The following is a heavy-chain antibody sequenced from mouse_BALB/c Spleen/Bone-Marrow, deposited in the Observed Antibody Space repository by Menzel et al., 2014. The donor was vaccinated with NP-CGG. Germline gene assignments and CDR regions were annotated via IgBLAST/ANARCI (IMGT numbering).Heavy chain of an antibody. J-gene: IGHJ4*01. V-gene: IGHV1-54*01. CDR3: ARDGDYDEGYAMDY. CDR1: GYAFTNYL. D-gene: IGHD2-4*01. Sequence: LQESGAELVRPGTSVKVSCKASGYAFTNYLIEWVKQRPGQGLEWTGVINPGSGGTNYNEKFKGKATLTADKSSSTAYMQLSSLTSDDSAVYFCARDGDYDEGYAMDYWGQGTSVTVSS. CDR2: INPGSGGT.